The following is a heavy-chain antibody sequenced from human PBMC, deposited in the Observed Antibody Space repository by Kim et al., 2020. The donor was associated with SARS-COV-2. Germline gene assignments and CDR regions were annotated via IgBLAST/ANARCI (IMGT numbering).Heavy chain of an antibody. CDR2: VNPNNDGT. V-gene: IGHV1-2*02. CDR1: GYTFTGYY. J-gene: IGHJ4*02. Sequence: ASVTVSCKASGYTFTGYYIHWVRQAPGQGLEWMGWVNPNNDGTNYAQKFQGRVTMTRDTSISTAYMELSSLKSDDTAVYYCASQPHVAAGTWCFDFWGQGTRVTVSS. D-gene: IGHD6-19*01. CDR3: ASQPHVAAGTWCFDF.